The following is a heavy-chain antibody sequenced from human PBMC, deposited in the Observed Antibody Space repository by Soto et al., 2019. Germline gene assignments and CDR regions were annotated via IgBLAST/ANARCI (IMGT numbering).Heavy chain of an antibody. V-gene: IGHV4-39*01. CDR3: ARFRGPMVIGYFEY. D-gene: IGHD5-18*01. CDR2: IYYSGST. Sequence: PSETLSLTCPVSCGSISSSSYYWGFIRQRPGKGLEWIGSIYYSGSTYYNPSLKSRVTISVDTSKNQFSLKLSSVTAADTAVYYCARFRGPMVIGYFEYWGQGTLVTVSS. J-gene: IGHJ4*02. CDR1: CGSISSSSYY.